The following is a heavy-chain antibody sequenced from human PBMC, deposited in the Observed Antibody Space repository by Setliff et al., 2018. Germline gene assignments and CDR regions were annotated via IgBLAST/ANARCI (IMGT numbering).Heavy chain of an antibody. V-gene: IGHV1-18*01. J-gene: IGHJ3*02. D-gene: IGHD3-9*01. CDR2: ISAYNGNT. CDR3: ARAVTYYDILTGQHHYDAFDI. CDR1: GYTFTSYG. Sequence: ASVKVSCKASGYTFTSYGISWVRQAPGQGLEWMGWISAYNGNTNYAQKLQGRVTMTTDTSTSTAYMELRSLRSDDTAVHYCARAVTYYDILTGQHHYDAFDIWGQGTMVTVSS.